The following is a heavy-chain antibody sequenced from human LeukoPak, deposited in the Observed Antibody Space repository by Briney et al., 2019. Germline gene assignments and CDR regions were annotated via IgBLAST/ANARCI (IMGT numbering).Heavy chain of an antibody. D-gene: IGHD1-26*01. V-gene: IGHV3-7*04. J-gene: IGHJ4*02. CDR3: ARWGAGWDY. CDR1: GFTLSRFW. Sequence: GGSLRLSCTASGFTLSRFWMSWVRQAPGTGLECVANIKEDGSQKYYVDSVQGRFIISRDNAKNSLYLQMNSLRAEDTAVYYCARWGAGWDYWGQGTQVTVSS. CDR2: IKEDGSQK.